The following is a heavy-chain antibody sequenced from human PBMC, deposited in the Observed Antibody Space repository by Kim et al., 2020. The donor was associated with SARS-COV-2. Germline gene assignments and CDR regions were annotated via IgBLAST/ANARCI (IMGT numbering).Heavy chain of an antibody. D-gene: IGHD3-22*01. Sequence: QGFPGRFAFSLDTSVSTAYLQISSLKAEDTAVYYCAREDYYDSSGQTFDYWGQGTLVTVSS. CDR3: AREDYYDSSGQTFDY. V-gene: IGHV7-4-1*02. J-gene: IGHJ4*02.